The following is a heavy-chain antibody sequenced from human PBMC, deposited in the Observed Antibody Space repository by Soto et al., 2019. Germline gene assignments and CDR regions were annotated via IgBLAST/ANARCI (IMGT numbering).Heavy chain of an antibody. Sequence: GGSLRLSCAASGFTFSSYAMSWVRQAPGKGLEWVSSISSSSSYIYYADSVKGRFAISRDNAKNSLYLQMNSLRAEDTAVYYCATGFTSSLYSSGWYEDYWGQGTLVTVSS. CDR3: ATGFTSSLYSSGWYEDY. D-gene: IGHD6-19*01. V-gene: IGHV3-21*01. CDR1: GFTFSSYA. CDR2: ISSSSSYI. J-gene: IGHJ4*02.